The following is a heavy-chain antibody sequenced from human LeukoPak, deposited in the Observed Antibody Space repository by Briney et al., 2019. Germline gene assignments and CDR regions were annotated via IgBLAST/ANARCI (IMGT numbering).Heavy chain of an antibody. CDR1: GFTFSSYG. Sequence: PGGSLRLSWAASGFTFSSYGMHWVRQAPGKGLEWVAVIWYDGSNKYYADSVKGRFTISRDNSKNTLYLQMNSLRAEDTAVYYCAKGRYYYDSSGYHDYWGQGTLVTVSS. V-gene: IGHV3-33*06. CDR2: IWYDGSNK. J-gene: IGHJ4*02. D-gene: IGHD3-22*01. CDR3: AKGRYYYDSSGYHDY.